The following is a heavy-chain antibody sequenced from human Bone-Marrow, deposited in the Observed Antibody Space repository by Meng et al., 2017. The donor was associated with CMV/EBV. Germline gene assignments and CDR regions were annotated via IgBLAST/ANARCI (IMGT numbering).Heavy chain of an antibody. CDR3: ARGGHRYGSSTSCKNIWFDP. D-gene: IGHD2-2*01. CDR1: GYTFTSYD. V-gene: IGHV1-8*01. J-gene: IGHJ5*02. CDR2: MNPNSGNT. Sequence: ASVKVSCKASGYTFTSYDINWVRQATGQGLEWMGWMNPNSGNTGYAQKFQGRVTMTRNSSISTAYMELSSLRSEDTAVYYGARGGHRYGSSTSCKNIWFDPWGQGTLVTVSS.